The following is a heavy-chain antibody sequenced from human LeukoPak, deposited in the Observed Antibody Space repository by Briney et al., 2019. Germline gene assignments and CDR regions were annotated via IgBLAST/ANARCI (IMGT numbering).Heavy chain of an antibody. CDR3: ATLPHITMVRGEARGHFDY. D-gene: IGHD3-10*01. CDR1: GYTPTELS. CDR2: FDPEDGET. J-gene: IGHJ4*02. Sequence: RASVKVSCKVSGYTPTELSMHWVRQAPGKGLEWMGGFDPEDGETIYAQKFQGRVTMTEDTSTDTAYMELSSLRSEDTAVYYCATLPHITMVRGEARGHFDYWGQGTLVTVSS. V-gene: IGHV1-24*01.